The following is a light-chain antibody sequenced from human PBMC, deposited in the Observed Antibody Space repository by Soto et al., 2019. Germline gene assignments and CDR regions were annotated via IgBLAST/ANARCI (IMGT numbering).Light chain of an antibody. CDR3: QQYDGSSPWT. Sequence: EIVLTQSPGTLSLSPGDRATLSCRASQSVSSSYLAWYQQKPGQAPRLLIYGASSRASGIPDRFSGSGSGTDFTLTISRLEPEDFAVYYCQQYDGSSPWTFGQGTKVDIX. CDR2: GAS. CDR1: QSVSSSY. J-gene: IGKJ1*01. V-gene: IGKV3-20*01.